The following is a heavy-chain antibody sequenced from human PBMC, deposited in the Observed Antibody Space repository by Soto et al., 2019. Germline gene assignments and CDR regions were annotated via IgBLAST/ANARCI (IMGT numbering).Heavy chain of an antibody. Sequence: DVQLLESGGGLAQPGGSLRLSCEASGFTFSNYAMTWVRQAPGKGLEWVSVIYSGGSTYYADSVKGRFTISRDNSKNTLYLQMNSLRAEDTAVYYCARAAAAVPSADYWGQGTLVTVSS. CDR2: IYSGGST. J-gene: IGHJ4*02. D-gene: IGHD6-13*01. CDR1: GFTFSNYA. CDR3: ARAAAAVPSADY. V-gene: IGHV3-23*03.